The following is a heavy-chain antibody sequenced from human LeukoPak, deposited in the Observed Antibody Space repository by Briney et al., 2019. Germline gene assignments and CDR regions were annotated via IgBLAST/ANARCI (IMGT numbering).Heavy chain of an antibody. CDR2: ISYDGSNK. V-gene: IGHV3-30-3*01. Sequence: GGSLRLSCATSGFTFSNYAMHWVRQAPGKGLEWVAVISYDGSNKYYADSVKGRFTISRDSSRNTLYLQMNSLRAEDTAVYYCARDLTGEDVRFRTYHFDHWGQGTLVTVSS. J-gene: IGHJ4*02. CDR3: ARDLTGEDVRFRTYHFDH. D-gene: IGHD3-10*02. CDR1: GFTFSNYA.